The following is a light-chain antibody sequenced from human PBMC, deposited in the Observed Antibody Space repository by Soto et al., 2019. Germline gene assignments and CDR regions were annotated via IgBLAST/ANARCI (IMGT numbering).Light chain of an antibody. J-gene: IGKJ1*01. Sequence: DIQMTQSPSTLSASVGDRVTITCRASQSITIWLAWYQQKPGKAPNLLIYKASILESGVPSRFSGSGSGTEFNLTVNSLQPDDFASYYCQQYSSYSWTFGQRTKVEIK. CDR2: KAS. V-gene: IGKV1-5*03. CDR1: QSITIW. CDR3: QQYSSYSWT.